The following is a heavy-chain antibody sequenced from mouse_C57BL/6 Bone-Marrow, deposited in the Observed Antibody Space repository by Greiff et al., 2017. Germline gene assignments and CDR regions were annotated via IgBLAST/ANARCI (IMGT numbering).Heavy chain of an antibody. Sequence: QVHVKQSGPELVKPGASVKLSCKASGYTFTSYDINRVKQRPGQGLEWIGWIYPRDGSTKYNEKFKGKATLTVDTSSSTAYMELHSLTSEDSAVYFCARLEFDGSSGDWYFDVWGTGTTVTVSS. V-gene: IGHV1-85*01. CDR2: IYPRDGST. CDR3: ARLEFDGSSGDWYFDV. CDR1: GYTFTSYD. D-gene: IGHD1-1*01. J-gene: IGHJ1*03.